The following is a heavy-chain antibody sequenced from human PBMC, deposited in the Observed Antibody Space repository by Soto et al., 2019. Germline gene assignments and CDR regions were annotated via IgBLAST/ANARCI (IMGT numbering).Heavy chain of an antibody. J-gene: IGHJ4*02. CDR3: AHRVGLQCIWNGGYFDF. CDR2: IYWDDDK. Sequence: QITLKESGPPRVKPTQTLTLTCTFSGFSLSTSGVGVGCIRQPPGKALERLALIYWDDDKRYNPSLKSRLTITKYTAKNQVVLTMTHIDPVDTATYYCAHRVGLQCIWNGGYFDFWGQGVLVTVSS. V-gene: IGHV2-5*02. CDR1: GFSLSTSGVG. D-gene: IGHD1-1*01.